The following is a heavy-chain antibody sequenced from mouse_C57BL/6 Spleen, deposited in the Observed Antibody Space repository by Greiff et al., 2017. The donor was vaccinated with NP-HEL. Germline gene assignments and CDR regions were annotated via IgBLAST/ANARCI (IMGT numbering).Heavy chain of an antibody. CDR1: GYTFTDYE. CDR2: IDPETGGT. V-gene: IGHV1-15*01. Sequence: QVHVKQSGAELVRPGASVTLSCKASGYTFTDYEMHWVKQTPVHGLEWIGAIDPETGGTAYNQKFKGKAILTADKSSSTAYMELRSLTSEDSAVYYCTRWATVVAEGFAYWGQGTLVTVSA. J-gene: IGHJ3*01. D-gene: IGHD1-1*01. CDR3: TRWATVVAEGFAY.